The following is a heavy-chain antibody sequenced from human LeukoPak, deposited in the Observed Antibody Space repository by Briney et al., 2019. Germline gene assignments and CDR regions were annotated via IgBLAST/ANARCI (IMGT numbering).Heavy chain of an antibody. CDR2: ISSSSSYI. Sequence: GRSLRLSCAASGFTFSSYSMNWVRQAPGKGLEWVSSISSSSSYIYYADSVKGRFTISRDNAKNSLYLQMNSLRAEDTAVYYCARDFVDCRGGSCGTVDYWAREPWSPSPQ. CDR3: ARDFVDCRGGSCGTVDY. J-gene: IGHJ4*02. CDR1: GFTFSSYS. D-gene: IGHD2-15*01. V-gene: IGHV3-21*01.